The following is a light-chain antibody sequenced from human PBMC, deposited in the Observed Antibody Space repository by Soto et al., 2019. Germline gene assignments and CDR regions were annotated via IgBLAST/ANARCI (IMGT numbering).Light chain of an antibody. CDR1: QSVSSTY. V-gene: IGKV3-20*01. J-gene: IGKJ1*01. CDR3: QQYGRSPPT. Sequence: EIVLTQSPGTLSLSPGERATLSCRARQSVSSTYLAWYQQKPGQAPRLLIYGASTRATGIPDRFSGSGSGTDLTLTISRLEPEDFAVYHCQQYGRSPPTFGQGTKVDIK. CDR2: GAS.